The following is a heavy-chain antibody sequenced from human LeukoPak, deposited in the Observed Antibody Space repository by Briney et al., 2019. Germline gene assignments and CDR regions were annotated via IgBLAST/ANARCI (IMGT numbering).Heavy chain of an antibody. J-gene: IGHJ3*02. CDR2: IYYSGST. CDR3: ARATAPSHYYDSSGSI. D-gene: IGHD3-22*01. CDR1: GGSISSGDYY. V-gene: IGHV4-30-4*01. Sequence: SQTLSLTCTVSGGSISSGDYYWSWIRQPPGKGLEWIGYIYYSGSTYYNPSLKSRVTISVDTSKNQFSLKLSSVTAADTAVYYCARATAPSHYYDSSGSIWGQGTIVTVSS.